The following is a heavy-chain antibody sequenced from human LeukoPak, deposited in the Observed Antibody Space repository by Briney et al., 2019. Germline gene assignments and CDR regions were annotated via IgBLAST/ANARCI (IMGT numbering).Heavy chain of an antibody. Sequence: PGGSLRLSCAASGFTFDDYGMHWVRQAPGKGLEWVSLISWDGGSTYYADSVKGRSTISRDNSKNSLYLQMNSLRAEDTALYYCAKGGDGNYYCSGSYSSTHDYYYGMDVWGKGTTVTVSS. J-gene: IGHJ6*04. CDR3: AKGGDGNYYCSGSYSSTHDYYYGMDV. CDR2: ISWDGGST. D-gene: IGHD3-10*01. V-gene: IGHV3-43D*04. CDR1: GFTFDDYG.